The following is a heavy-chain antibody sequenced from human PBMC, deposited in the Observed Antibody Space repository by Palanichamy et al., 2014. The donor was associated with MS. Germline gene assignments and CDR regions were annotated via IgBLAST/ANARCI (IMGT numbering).Heavy chain of an antibody. V-gene: IGHV3-7*01. D-gene: IGHD3-10*01. CDR2: IKQDGSEK. J-gene: IGHJ4*02. CDR3: AREGFEDLLQWFRELPPDY. Sequence: GFTFSSYWMSWVRQAPGKGLEWVANIKQDGSEKYYVDSVKGRFTISRDNAKNSLYLQMNSLRAEDTAVYYCAREGFEDLLQWFRELPPDYWGQGTLVTVSS. CDR1: GFTFSSYW.